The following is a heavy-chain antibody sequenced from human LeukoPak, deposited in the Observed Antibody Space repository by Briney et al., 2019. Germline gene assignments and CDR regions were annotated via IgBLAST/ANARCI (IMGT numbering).Heavy chain of an antibody. J-gene: IGHJ5*01. CDR2: ISGSGGST. CDR3: ARVSDSTPDEGS. D-gene: IGHD3-22*01. CDR1: GFTFSSYA. Sequence: PGGSLRLSCAASGFTFSSYAMSWVRQAPGKGLEWVSAISGSGGSTYYADSVKGRFTISRDNAKNSVSLQMNSLRAEDTAVYYCARVSDSTPDEGSWGQGTLVTVSS. V-gene: IGHV3-23*01.